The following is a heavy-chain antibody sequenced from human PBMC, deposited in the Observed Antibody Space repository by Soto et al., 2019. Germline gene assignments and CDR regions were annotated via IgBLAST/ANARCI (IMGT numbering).Heavy chain of an antibody. CDR2: ISGSGGSP. CDR3: AKSHNGDILTGFYPHYFDY. J-gene: IGHJ4*02. CDR1: GFTFSSYA. V-gene: IGHV3-23*01. Sequence: AGGSLRLSCAASGFTFSSYAMSWVRQAPGKGLEWVSTISGSGGSPYYADSVKGRFTISRDNSKNTLYMQMNSLRAEDTALYYCAKSHNGDILTGFYPHYFDYWGQGTLVTVSS. D-gene: IGHD3-9*01.